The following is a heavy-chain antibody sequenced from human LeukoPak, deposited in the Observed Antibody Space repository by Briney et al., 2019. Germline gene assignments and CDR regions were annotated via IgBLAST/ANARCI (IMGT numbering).Heavy chain of an antibody. Sequence: ASVKVSCKASGYTFTSYVINWVRQAPGQGLEWMGWMNPNSGNTDYAEKFQGRVTITRNTSISTAYMELSSLRSEDTAVYYCARGRALRFLEWLPEGRSSSFGYWGQGTLVTVSS. CDR1: GYTFTSYV. V-gene: IGHV1-8*03. D-gene: IGHD3-3*01. CDR3: ARGRALRFLEWLPEGRSSSFGY. J-gene: IGHJ4*02. CDR2: MNPNSGNT.